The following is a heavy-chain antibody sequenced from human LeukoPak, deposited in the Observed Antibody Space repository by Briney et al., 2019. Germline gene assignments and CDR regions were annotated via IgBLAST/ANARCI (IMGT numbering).Heavy chain of an antibody. D-gene: IGHD6-13*01. V-gene: IGHV4-59*01. CDR3: ARAPGIAAAGTHFDF. CDR2: IYYGGSA. CDR1: GGSLSSYY. J-gene: IGHJ4*02. Sequence: KPSETLSLTCTVSGGSLSSYYWSWIRQPPGKGLEWIGYIYYGGSAKYNPSLKSRVTILVDTAKNQFSLKLSSVPAGDTAVYYCARAPGIAAAGTHFDFWGQGTLVTVSS.